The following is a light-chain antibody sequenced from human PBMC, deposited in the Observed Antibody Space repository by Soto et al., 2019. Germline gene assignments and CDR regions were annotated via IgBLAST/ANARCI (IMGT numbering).Light chain of an antibody. V-gene: IGKV3-11*01. CDR3: HQRSNWPPCT. J-gene: IGKJ5*01. CDR1: QSGGSN. CDR2: GAS. Sequence: YAKERAPLSRRASQSGGSNLAWYQQKPGQAPRLLIYGASTRATGIPDRFSGSGSGTDFTLTISSLGPEDCAVYYIHQRSNWPPCTVGQGTRLEIK.